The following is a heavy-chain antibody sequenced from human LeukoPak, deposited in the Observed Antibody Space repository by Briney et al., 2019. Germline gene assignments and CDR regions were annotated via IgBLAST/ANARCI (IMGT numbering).Heavy chain of an antibody. CDR2: IKQDGTEE. Sequence: GGSLRLSCAASGFTFSSYWMTWVRQAPGTGLEWVASIKQDGTEENYVDSVRGRFTISRDNAKNSLFLQMGGLRAEDTGVYYCASHYGSGHGYYYYGMDVWGKGTTVIVSP. CDR1: GFTFSSYW. V-gene: IGHV3-7*03. CDR3: ASHYGSGHGYYYYGMDV. D-gene: IGHD3-10*01. J-gene: IGHJ6*04.